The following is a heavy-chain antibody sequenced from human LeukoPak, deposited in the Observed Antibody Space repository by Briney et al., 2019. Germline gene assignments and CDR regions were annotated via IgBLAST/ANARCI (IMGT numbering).Heavy chain of an antibody. J-gene: IGHJ4*02. Sequence: GGSLRPSCAASGFTFSSYAMHWVRQAPGKGLEWVAVISYDGSNKYYADSVKGRFTISRDNSKNTLYLQMNSLRAEDTAVYYCARSTVTTSFDYWGQGTLVTVSS. CDR1: GFTFSSYA. V-gene: IGHV3-30-3*01. D-gene: IGHD4-17*01. CDR3: ARSTVTTSFDY. CDR2: ISYDGSNK.